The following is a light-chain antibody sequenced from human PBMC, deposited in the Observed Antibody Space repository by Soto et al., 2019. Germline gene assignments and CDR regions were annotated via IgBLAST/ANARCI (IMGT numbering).Light chain of an antibody. CDR2: WAS. V-gene: IGKV4-1*01. Sequence: DIVMTQSPDSLAVSLGPRATLQYKSSYSFLYSSNNKNYLAWYQQKPGQPPKLLIYWASTRESGVPDRFSGSGSGTDFTLTISSLQAEDVAVYYCQQYYSTPRTFGQGTKVDIK. CDR3: QQYYSTPRT. J-gene: IGKJ1*01. CDR1: YSFLYSSNNKNY.